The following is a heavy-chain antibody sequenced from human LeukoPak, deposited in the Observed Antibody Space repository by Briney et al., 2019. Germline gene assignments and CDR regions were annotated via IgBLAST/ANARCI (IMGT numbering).Heavy chain of an antibody. CDR3: ARGRYDFWSGYYSYYYYYMDV. Sequence: SETLSLTCTVSGGSISSSSYYWGWIRQPPGKGLEWIGYIYYSGSTNYNPSLKSRVTISVDTSKNQFSLKLSSVTAADTAVYYCARGRYDFWSGYYSYYYYYMDVWGKGTTVTVSS. CDR2: IYYSGST. CDR1: GGSISSSSYY. J-gene: IGHJ6*03. D-gene: IGHD3-3*01. V-gene: IGHV4-61*05.